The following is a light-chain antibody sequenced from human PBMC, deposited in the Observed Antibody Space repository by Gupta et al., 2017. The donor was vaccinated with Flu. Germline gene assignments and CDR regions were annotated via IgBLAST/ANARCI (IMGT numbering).Light chain of an antibody. Sequence: ISCRSSQSLLHSNGYNYLDWYLQKPGQSPQLLIYLGSNRASGVPDRFSGSGSGTDFTLKISRVEAEDVGIYYCMQALQTSITFGQGTRLEIK. V-gene: IGKV2-28*01. J-gene: IGKJ5*01. CDR2: LGS. CDR1: QSLLHSNGYNY. CDR3: MQALQTSIT.